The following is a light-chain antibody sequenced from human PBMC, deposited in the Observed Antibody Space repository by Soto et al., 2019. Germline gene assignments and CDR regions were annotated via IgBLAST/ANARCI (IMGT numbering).Light chain of an antibody. CDR2: DVV. Sequence: QSALTQPPSVSGSPGQSITISCAGTSRDIGAYDYVSWYRQHPGKAPEVIIYDVVKRPSGVSNRISAAKSGNAASLTISGLQAEDEADYYCSSFTTTNGHWVFGGGTKLTVL. J-gene: IGLJ3*02. CDR3: SSFTTTNGHWV. V-gene: IGLV2-14*03. CDR1: SRDIGAYDY.